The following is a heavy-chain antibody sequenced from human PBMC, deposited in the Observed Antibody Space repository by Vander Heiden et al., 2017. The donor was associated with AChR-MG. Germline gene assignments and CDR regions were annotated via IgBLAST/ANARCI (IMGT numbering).Heavy chain of an antibody. D-gene: IGHD3-9*01. CDR3: ARDFQYYDIWTEPFDAFDI. Sequence: EVQLVESGGGLVQPGGSLRLSCAASGFTFSSYWMSWVRQAPGKGLEWVANIKQDGSEKYYVDSVKGRFTSSRDNAKNSLYLKMNSLRAEDTAVYYCARDFQYYDIWTEPFDAFDIWGQGTMVTVSS. CDR1: GFTFSSYW. J-gene: IGHJ3*02. CDR2: IKQDGSEK. V-gene: IGHV3-7*01.